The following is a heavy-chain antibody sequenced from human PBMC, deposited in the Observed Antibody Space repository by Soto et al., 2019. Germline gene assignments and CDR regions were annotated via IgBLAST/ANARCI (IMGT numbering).Heavy chain of an antibody. Sequence: QVQLVQSGAEVKKPGASVKVSCKASGYTFTGYYMHWVRQAPGQGLEWMGWINPNSGGTNYAQKFQGRVTMTRDTSICTAYMELSRLRSDDTAVYYCARAPYPYMVATWFDPWGQGTLVTVSS. J-gene: IGHJ5*02. CDR3: ARAPYPYMVATWFDP. D-gene: IGHD5-12*01. V-gene: IGHV1-2*02. CDR1: GYTFTGYY. CDR2: INPNSGGT.